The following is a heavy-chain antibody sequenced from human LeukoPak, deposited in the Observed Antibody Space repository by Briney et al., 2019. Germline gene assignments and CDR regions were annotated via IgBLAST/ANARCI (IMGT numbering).Heavy chain of an antibody. D-gene: IGHD3-22*01. CDR3: AREDFYYFDSSGYYLY. J-gene: IGHJ4*02. CDR1: GGSISSGDYY. V-gene: IGHV4-30-4*01. CDR2: IYYSGST. Sequence: SETLSLTCTVSGGSISSGDYYWSWIRQPPGKGLEWIGYIYYSGSTYYNPSLKSRVTISVDTSKNQFSLKLSSVTAADTAVYYCAREDFYYFDSSGYYLYWGQGTLATVSS.